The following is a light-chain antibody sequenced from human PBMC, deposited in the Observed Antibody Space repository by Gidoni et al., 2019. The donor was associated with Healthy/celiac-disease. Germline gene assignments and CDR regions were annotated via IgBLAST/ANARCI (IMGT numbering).Light chain of an antibody. V-gene: IGKV1-33*01. Sequence: DIQMTQSPSSLSASVGDRVTITCQASQDISNYLNWYQQQPGKAPKLLIYDASKLETGVPSRFSGSGSGTDFTCTISSLQPEESATYYCQQYDNLPLTFGGGTKVEIK. CDR3: QQYDNLPLT. CDR2: DAS. J-gene: IGKJ4*01. CDR1: QDISNY.